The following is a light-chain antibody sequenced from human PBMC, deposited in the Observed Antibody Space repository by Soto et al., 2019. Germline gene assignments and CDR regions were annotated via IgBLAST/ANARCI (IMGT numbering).Light chain of an antibody. Sequence: EIVLTQSPATLSLSPGERATLSCRASRSFSSNLSWYQQKPCQAPRLLIYGAPTRATGITARFSGSGSGTEFTLTISSLEPEDFAVYYCQQRSNWPPITFGQGTRLEIK. J-gene: IGKJ5*01. CDR1: RSFSSN. CDR3: QQRSNWPPIT. CDR2: GAP. V-gene: IGKV3-11*01.